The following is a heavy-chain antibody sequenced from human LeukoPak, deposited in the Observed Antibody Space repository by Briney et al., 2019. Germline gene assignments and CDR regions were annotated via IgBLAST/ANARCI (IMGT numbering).Heavy chain of an antibody. J-gene: IGHJ4*02. V-gene: IGHV3-9*01. CDR3: AKDSTVNLAYYFDY. CDR1: GFTFDDYA. Sequence: PGGSLRLSCAASGFTFDDYAMHWVRQAPGKGLEWVSGISWNSGTIGYADSVKGRFTISGDNAKKSLYLQMNSLRAEDTALYYCAKDSTVNLAYYFDYWGQGTLVTVSS. D-gene: IGHD4-17*01. CDR2: ISWNSGTI.